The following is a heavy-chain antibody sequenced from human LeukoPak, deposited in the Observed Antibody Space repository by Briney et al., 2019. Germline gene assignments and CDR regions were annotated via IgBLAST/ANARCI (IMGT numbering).Heavy chain of an antibody. CDR3: ARDLEEVQPSRTTYSGYEPT. Sequence: SETLSLTCTVSGYSISSTYYWGWIRQPPGKGLEWIGSIYHSGSTYYNPSLKSRVTISVDTSKNQFSLKLTSVTAADTAVYYCARDLEEVQPSRTTYSGYEPTWGQGTLVTVSS. CDR1: GYSISSTYY. D-gene: IGHD5-12*01. CDR2: IYHSGST. J-gene: IGHJ5*02. V-gene: IGHV4-38-2*02.